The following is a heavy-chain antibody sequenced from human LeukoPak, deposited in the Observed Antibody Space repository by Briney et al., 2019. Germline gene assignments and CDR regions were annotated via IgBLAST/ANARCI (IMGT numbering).Heavy chain of an antibody. CDR2: IYYSGST. V-gene: IGHV4-59*06. Sequence: SETLSLTCTVSGGSISSYYWSWIRQPPGKGLEWIGYIYYSGSTYYNPSLKSRVTISVDTSKNQFSLKLSSVTAADTAVYYCARTPADRYCSSTSCYDRAGWFDPWGQGTLVTVSS. CDR3: ARTPADRYCSSTSCYDRAGWFDP. J-gene: IGHJ5*02. CDR1: GGSISSYY. D-gene: IGHD2-2*01.